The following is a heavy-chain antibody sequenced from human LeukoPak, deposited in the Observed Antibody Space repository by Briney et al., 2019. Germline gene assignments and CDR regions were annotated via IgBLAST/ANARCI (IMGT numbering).Heavy chain of an antibody. V-gene: IGHV3-48*03. J-gene: IGHJ3*02. CDR1: GFTFSSYE. CDR2: IGGSGGTI. CDR3: GREGVVDWGDPFGI. D-gene: IGHD7-27*01. Sequence: GGSLRLSCAASGFTFSSYEMNWVRQAPGKGLEWISYIGGSGGTIFYADSVKGRFTTSRDNAKNTHFLQMDNLRVDDTAIYYCGREGVVDWGDPFGIWGQRATVTVSS.